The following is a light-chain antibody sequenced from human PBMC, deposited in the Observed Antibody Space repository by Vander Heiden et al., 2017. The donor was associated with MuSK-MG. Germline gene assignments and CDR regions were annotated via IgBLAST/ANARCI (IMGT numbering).Light chain of an antibody. V-gene: IGKV3-11*01. CDR3: QQRNLGHPVAM. J-gene: IGKJ1*01. Sequence: EIVLTQSPVTLSLSPGERATLSCRASQNINNYLAWYQQKPGQAPRLLIFDASNRATGIQARFSGSGDGTDFILTISSLEPEDFAVYFCQQRNLGHPVAMFGQGTKVEIK. CDR1: QNINNY. CDR2: DAS.